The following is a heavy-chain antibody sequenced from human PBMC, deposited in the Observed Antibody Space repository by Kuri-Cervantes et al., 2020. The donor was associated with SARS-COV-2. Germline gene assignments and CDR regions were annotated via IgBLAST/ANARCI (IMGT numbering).Heavy chain of an antibody. V-gene: IGHV3-48*01. CDR1: GFTFSSYS. D-gene: IGHD3-3*01. Sequence: GESLKISCAASGFTFSSYSMNWVRQAPGKGLEWVSYISSSSSTIYYADSVKGRFTISRDNAKNSLYLQMNSLRAEDTAVYYCARGEPDLLEWLDYYYGMDVWGQGTTVTVSS. CDR2: ISSSSSTI. CDR3: ARGEPDLLEWLDYYYGMDV. J-gene: IGHJ6*02.